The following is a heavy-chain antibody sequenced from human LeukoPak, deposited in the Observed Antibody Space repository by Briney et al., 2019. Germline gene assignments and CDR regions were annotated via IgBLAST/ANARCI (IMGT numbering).Heavy chain of an antibody. CDR1: GFTFSSYA. D-gene: IGHD6-6*01. J-gene: IGHJ3*02. CDR3: ARGPSIAARYDAFDI. V-gene: IGHV3-23*01. CDR2: ISGSGGDT. Sequence: PGGSLRLSCAASGFTFSSYAMSWVRQAPGKGLEWVSAISGSGGDTYYADSVKGRFTISRDNSKNTLSVQMNSLRAEDTAVYYCARGPSIAARYDAFDIWGQGTMVTVSS.